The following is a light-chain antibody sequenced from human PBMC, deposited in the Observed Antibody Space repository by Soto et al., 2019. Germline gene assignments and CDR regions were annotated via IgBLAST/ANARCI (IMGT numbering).Light chain of an antibody. Sequence: QSALTQPASVSGSPGQSITISCTGTSSDVGAHNYVSWYQQHPGKAPKLMIYEVTNRPSGVSNRFSGSKSGNTASLTISGLQAEDEADYYCNSYTSSSTLVFGGGTKLTVL. CDR1: SSDVGAHNY. CDR2: EVT. J-gene: IGLJ2*01. CDR3: NSYTSSSTLV. V-gene: IGLV2-14*01.